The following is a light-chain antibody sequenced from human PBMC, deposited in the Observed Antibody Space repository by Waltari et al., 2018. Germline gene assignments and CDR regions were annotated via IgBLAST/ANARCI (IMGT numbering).Light chain of an antibody. V-gene: IGLV1-47*01. CDR3: ATWDDSLSGGV. CDR1: RSNIGANY. Sequence: QSVLTQPPSASGTPGQRVPPSCSGRRSNIGANYVHWPQQVPGLPPRLLIYRNNKRPSGVPDRFSASKSGTSASLAISGLRSEDEADYYCATWDDSLSGGVFGGGTKLTVL. CDR2: RNN. J-gene: IGLJ2*01.